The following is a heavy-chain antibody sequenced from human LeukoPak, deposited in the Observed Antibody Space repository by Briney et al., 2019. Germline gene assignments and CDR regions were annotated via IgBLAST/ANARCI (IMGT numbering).Heavy chain of an antibody. D-gene: IGHD6-6*01. V-gene: IGHV3-7*01. Sequence: SGGSLRLSCSASGFPFTYYWMRWVRQAPGKGLEWVANIKADGSTKYYVDSVKGRFTISRANAKNSVYLQSSSLRIEDTAVYYCARIGYSSSSYDYWGQGPLVTVSS. CDR3: ARIGYSSSSYDY. CDR1: GFPFTYYW. J-gene: IGHJ4*02. CDR2: IKADGSTK.